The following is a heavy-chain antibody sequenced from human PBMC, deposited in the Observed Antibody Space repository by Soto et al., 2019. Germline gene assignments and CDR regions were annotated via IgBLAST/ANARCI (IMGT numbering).Heavy chain of an antibody. CDR2: FLYTGTS. CDR3: ARGGGLPDCAGYCPPES. Sequence: QLQLQESGSGLLEPSQTLSLTCAVSGASISSSGYSWNWIRQAPGRGLAWFCSFLYTGTSPYDPSLNSRVTISADKSKHQVYLQLTSVNAADTAVYHCARGGGLPDCAGYCPPESWGQGTRVTVSS. V-gene: IGHV4-30-2*01. D-gene: IGHD2-21*02. CDR1: GASISSSGYS. J-gene: IGHJ5*02.